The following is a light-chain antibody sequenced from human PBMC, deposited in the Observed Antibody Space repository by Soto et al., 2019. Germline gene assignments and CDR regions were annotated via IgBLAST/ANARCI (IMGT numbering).Light chain of an antibody. J-gene: IGKJ1*01. CDR1: QGISSW. CDR3: QQTNNFPRT. V-gene: IGKV1-12*01. CDR2: AAS. Sequence: DIQMTQSPSSVSASVGDRVTITCRASQGISSWLAWYQQKPGKAPKLLIYAASNLQGGVPSRFSCSGSGTDFTLTIISLQPEDLATYYCQQTNNFPRTFGQGTKVEIK.